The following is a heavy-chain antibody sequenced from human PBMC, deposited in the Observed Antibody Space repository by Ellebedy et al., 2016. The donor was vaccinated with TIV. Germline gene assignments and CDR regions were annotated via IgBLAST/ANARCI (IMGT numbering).Heavy chain of an antibody. D-gene: IGHD5-12*01. CDR3: GRVRFSGYDYPDS. CDR2: ISFNSNSI. Sequence: GESLKISCAASGFIFSSYDMSWVRQAPGKGLEWVSSISFNSNSIHYADSVKGRFTISRDNAKNSLYLQMNSLRAEDTAVYYCGRVRFSGYDYPDSWGQGILVTVSS. J-gene: IGHJ4*02. CDR1: GFIFSSYD. V-gene: IGHV3-21*01.